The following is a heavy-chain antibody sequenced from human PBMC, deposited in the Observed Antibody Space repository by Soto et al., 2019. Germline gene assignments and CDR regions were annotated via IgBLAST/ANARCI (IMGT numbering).Heavy chain of an antibody. V-gene: IGHV1-69*06. D-gene: IGHD5-18*01. CDR3: VGFGYSRGYAY. Sequence: QVQLVQSGAEVKKPGSSVKVSCKASGVTSSSYVISWVRQAPGEGLEWMGDIIPLLGTVNYAQKFRGRVTITADRSTTTAYMDLSSLKSEDTAVYYCVGFGYSRGYAYWGQGTLVTVSS. CDR2: IIPLLGTV. CDR1: GVTSSSYV. J-gene: IGHJ4*02.